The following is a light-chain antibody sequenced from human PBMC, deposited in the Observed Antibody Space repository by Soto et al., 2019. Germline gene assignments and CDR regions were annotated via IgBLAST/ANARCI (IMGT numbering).Light chain of an antibody. CDR1: QSVSSN. J-gene: IGKJ3*01. V-gene: IGKV3-15*01. Sequence: DIMMTQSPATLSVCPGERATLSCRASQSVSSNLAWYQQKPGQAPRLLVYGASTRATGIPARFSGSGSGTEFILTISSLQSEDFALYYCQQYNNWPSFTFGPGTKVDIK. CDR3: QQYNNWPSFT. CDR2: GAS.